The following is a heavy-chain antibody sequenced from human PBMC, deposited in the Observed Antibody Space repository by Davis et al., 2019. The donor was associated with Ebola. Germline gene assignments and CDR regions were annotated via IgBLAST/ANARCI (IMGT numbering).Heavy chain of an antibody. CDR2: IYYSGST. J-gene: IGHJ6*04. Sequence: MPSETLSLTCTVSGGSISGGDYYWSWIRQPPGKGLEWIGYIYYSGSTYYNPSLKSRVTISVDTSKNQFSLKLSSVTAADTAVYYCARVRLDGDQIYYYYYGMDVWGKGTTVTVSS. V-gene: IGHV4-30-4*01. D-gene: IGHD4-17*01. CDR1: GGSISGGDYY. CDR3: ARVRLDGDQIYYYYYGMDV.